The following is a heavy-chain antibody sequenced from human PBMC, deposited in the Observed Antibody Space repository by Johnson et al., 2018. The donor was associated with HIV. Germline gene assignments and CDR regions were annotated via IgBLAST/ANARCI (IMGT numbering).Heavy chain of an antibody. CDR2: ISYDGSNK. Sequence: QVQLVESGGGVVQPGRSLRLSCAASGFTLSNYAMHWVRQAPGKGLEWVAVISYDGSNKYYTDSVKGRFTISRDNSKNTLYLQMNSLRAEDTAVYYCARDNEDIVLVGAFDIWGQGTMVTVSS. CDR3: ARDNEDIVLVGAFDI. D-gene: IGHD2-8*02. CDR1: GFTLSNYA. V-gene: IGHV3-30*04. J-gene: IGHJ3*02.